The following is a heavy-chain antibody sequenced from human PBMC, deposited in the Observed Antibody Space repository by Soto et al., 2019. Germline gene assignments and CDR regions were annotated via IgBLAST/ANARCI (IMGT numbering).Heavy chain of an antibody. CDR3: ARAGGDMVRGPYYYYGMDV. CDR1: GGSISGGGYY. D-gene: IGHD3-10*01. J-gene: IGHJ6*02. Sequence: PSAPLSLTCTVSGGSISGGGYYCSWIRQHPGKGQEWIGYIYYSGSTYYNPSLKSRVTISVDTSKNQFSLKLSSVTAADTAVYYCARAGGDMVRGPYYYYGMDVWGQGTTVTVSS. V-gene: IGHV4-31*03. CDR2: IYYSGST.